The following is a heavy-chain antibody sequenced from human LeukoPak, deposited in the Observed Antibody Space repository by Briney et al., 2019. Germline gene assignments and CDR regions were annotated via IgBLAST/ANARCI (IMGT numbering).Heavy chain of an antibody. CDR3: ARDNNYDSSGYYRRHDAFDI. Sequence: GGSLRLSCAASGFTFSSYSMNWVRQAPGKGLEWVSSISSGTDYIYYGDSLKGRFTISRDNAKNSLSLQMNSLRAEDTAVYYCARDNNYDSSGYYRRHDAFDIWGQGTMVTVSS. CDR2: ISSGTDYI. V-gene: IGHV3-21*01. J-gene: IGHJ3*02. D-gene: IGHD3-22*01. CDR1: GFTFSSYS.